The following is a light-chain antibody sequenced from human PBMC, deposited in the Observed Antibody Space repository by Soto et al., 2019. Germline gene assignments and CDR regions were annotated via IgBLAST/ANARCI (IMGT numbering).Light chain of an antibody. CDR2: DAS. V-gene: IGKV3-11*01. J-gene: IGKJ3*01. CDR3: QQRSNWPLFT. CDR1: QSVSSY. Sequence: EIVLTQSPATLSLSPGERATLSCRASQSVSSYLAWYQQKPGQAPRLLIYDASNRATGIPARFSGSGSGTDLTRTISSLEPEDFAVYYCQQRSNWPLFTFGPGTKVDIK.